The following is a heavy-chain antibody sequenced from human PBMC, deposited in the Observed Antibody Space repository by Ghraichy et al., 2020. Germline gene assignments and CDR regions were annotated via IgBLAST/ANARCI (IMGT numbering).Heavy chain of an antibody. CDR3: ARPGTPSGSYYDY. CDR2: IYSDGST. Sequence: LSLTCAASGFTVSSNYMSWVRQAPGKGLEWVSVIYSDGSTYYADSVQGRFTISRDNSKNTLYLQMNSLRAEDTAVYYCARPGTPSGSYYDYWGQGTLVTVSS. D-gene: IGHD1-26*01. J-gene: IGHJ4*02. CDR1: GFTVSSNY. V-gene: IGHV3-53*01.